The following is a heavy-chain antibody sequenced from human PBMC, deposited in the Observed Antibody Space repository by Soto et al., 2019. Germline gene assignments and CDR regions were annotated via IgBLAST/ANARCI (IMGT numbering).Heavy chain of an antibody. V-gene: IGHV3-30-3*01. CDR3: ARAGYGVYGGRFAF. J-gene: IGHJ4*02. CDR1: GFTFSANS. CDR2: IAYDGTIK. Sequence: EGSLRLSCAASGFTFSANSMHWVRQAPGKGLEWVAVIAYDGTIKIYRDSVKGRFTISRDNSKNTLYLQMNSLRAEDTAVYYFARAGYGVYGGRFAFRGQGSLV. D-gene: IGHD4-17*01.